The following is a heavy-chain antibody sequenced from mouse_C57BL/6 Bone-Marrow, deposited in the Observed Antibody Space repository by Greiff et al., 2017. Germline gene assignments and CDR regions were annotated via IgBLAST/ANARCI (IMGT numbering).Heavy chain of an antibody. CDR1: GYTFTSYG. D-gene: IGHD1-1*01. CDR2: IYPRNGNT. J-gene: IGHJ4*01. Sequence: VQLQQSGAELARPGASVKLSCKASGYTFTSYGISWVKQRTGQGLEWIGEIYPRNGNTYYNEKFKGKATLTADKSSSTAYMELLSLTSEDSAVYFCAREATTVVSRYAMDYWGQGTSVTVSS. CDR3: AREATTVVSRYAMDY. V-gene: IGHV1-81*01.